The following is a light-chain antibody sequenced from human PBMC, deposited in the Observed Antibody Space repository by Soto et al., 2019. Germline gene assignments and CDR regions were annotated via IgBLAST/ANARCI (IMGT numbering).Light chain of an antibody. CDR2: YAS. Sequence: EMVMTQSPATLSVSPGERATLSCRASQNLSRNLAWYQQQPGQAPRLLIFYASTRATGIPARFSGSGSGTDFTLTISSLQSEDCAVYYCQQYDKWPHTFGQGTNLEIQ. CDR3: QQYDKWPHT. J-gene: IGKJ2*01. CDR1: QNLSRN. V-gene: IGKV3-15*01.